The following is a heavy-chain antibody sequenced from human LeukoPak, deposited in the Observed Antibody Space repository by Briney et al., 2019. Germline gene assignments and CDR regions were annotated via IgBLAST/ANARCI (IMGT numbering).Heavy chain of an antibody. CDR2: ISAGNGNT. V-gene: IGHV1-3*01. D-gene: IGHD1-26*01. J-gene: IGHJ4*02. CDR3: ARDRGNYLLPY. CDR1: GYTFAGYA. Sequence: ASVKVSCKASGYTFAGYAIFWVRQAPGQRLEWMGWISAGNGNTRYSQKFHDRLTISRDTPASTVYMELSSLRSEDTAIYYCARDRGNYLLPYWGQGTLVTVSP.